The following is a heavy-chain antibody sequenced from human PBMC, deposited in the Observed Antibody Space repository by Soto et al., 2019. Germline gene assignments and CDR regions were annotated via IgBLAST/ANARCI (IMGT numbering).Heavy chain of an antibody. CDR2: IWSDGSYE. CDR1: GFIFSNYA. J-gene: IGHJ4*02. D-gene: IGHD3-10*01. V-gene: IGHV3-33*01. Sequence: QVQLVGSGGGVVQPGRSLRLSCAASGFIFSNYAMHWVRQAPGQGLEWVALIWSDGSYENYAESVKGRFTISRDNSKNTLHLQVNSLRVDDTAVYFCARGTGPGSFLIDYWGQGTLVTVSS. CDR3: ARGTGPGSFLIDY.